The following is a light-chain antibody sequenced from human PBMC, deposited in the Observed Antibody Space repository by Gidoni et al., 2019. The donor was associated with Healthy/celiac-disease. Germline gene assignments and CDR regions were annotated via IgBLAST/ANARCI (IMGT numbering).Light chain of an antibody. CDR2: DAS. CDR3: QQRSNWPLT. J-gene: IGKJ4*01. CDR1: QSVSSY. V-gene: IGKV3-11*01. Sequence: EIVLTQSPATLSLSPGDRATLSGRASQSVSSYLAGYQQKPGQAPRLLIYDASNRATGIPARFSGSGSGTDFTLTISSLEPEDFAVYYCQQRSNWPLTFXGXTKVEIK.